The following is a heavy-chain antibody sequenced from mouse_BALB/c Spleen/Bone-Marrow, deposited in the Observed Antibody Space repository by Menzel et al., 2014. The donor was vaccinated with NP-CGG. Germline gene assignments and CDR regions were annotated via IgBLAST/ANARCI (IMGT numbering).Heavy chain of an antibody. Sequence: VQLKESGPELVKSGASVKMSCKASGYTFTSSVMHWVKQKPGQGLEWIGYFNPYNDGSKYNEKFKGKATLTSDKSSSTAYMELSSLTSEDSAVYYCAKGGNYRCDFDYWGQGTTLTVSS. CDR1: GYTFTSSV. CDR3: AKGGNYRCDFDY. CDR2: FNPYNDGS. J-gene: IGHJ2*01. V-gene: IGHV1-14*01. D-gene: IGHD2-14*01.